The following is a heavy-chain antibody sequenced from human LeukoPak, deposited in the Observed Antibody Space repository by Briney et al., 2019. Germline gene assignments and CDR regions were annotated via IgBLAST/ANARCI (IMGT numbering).Heavy chain of an antibody. V-gene: IGHV4-59*01. CDR3: ASYDILTGADY. CDR2: IYYSGST. D-gene: IGHD3-9*01. J-gene: IGHJ4*02. CDR1: GGSISSYY. Sequence: SETLSLTCTDPGGSISSYYWSWIRQPPGKGLGWIGYIYYSGSTNYNPSLKSRVTISVDTSKNQFSLKLSSVTAADTAVYYCASYDILTGADYWGQGTLVTVSS.